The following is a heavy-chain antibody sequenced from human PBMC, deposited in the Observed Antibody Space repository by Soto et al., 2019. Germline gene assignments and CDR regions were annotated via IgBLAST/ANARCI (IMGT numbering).Heavy chain of an antibody. D-gene: IGHD2-15*01. CDR3: ARDKGRSPLDY. J-gene: IGHJ4*02. V-gene: IGHV3-48*01. Sequence: GGSLRLSCAASGFTFSSYSMNWARQAPGKGLEWISYISSSSRTIYYPDSVKGRFTISRDNAKNSLYLQMNSLIAEDTVVYYCARDKGRSPLDYWGQGTLVTVSS. CDR2: ISSSSRTI. CDR1: GFTFSSYS.